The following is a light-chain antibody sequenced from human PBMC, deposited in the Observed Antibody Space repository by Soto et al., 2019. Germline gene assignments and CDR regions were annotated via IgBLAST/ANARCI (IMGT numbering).Light chain of an antibody. J-gene: IGKJ2*01. CDR1: ADISNH. Sequence: DVQMTQSPSSLSASVGDRVTITCQASADISNHLNWHQQKPGKAPRLLIYDSSDLETGVPSRFSGGGSGTYFTLTINNLQPEDIATYDCEQYCSVPYAFGQGTKLEIK. V-gene: IGKV1-33*01. CDR2: DSS. CDR3: EQYCSVPYA.